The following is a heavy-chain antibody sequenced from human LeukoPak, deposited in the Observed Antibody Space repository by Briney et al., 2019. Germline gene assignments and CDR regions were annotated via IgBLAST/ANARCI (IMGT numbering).Heavy chain of an antibody. J-gene: IGHJ3*02. CDR1: GFTFSSYA. Sequence: GGPLRLSCAASGFTFSSYAMSWVRQAPGKGLEWVSAISGSGGSAYYADSVKGRFTISGDNSKNTLHLQMNSLRAEDTALYYCAKVHGIVATDAFDIWGQGTMVTVSS. CDR3: AKVHGIVATDAFDI. CDR2: ISGSGGSA. D-gene: IGHD5-12*01. V-gene: IGHV3-23*01.